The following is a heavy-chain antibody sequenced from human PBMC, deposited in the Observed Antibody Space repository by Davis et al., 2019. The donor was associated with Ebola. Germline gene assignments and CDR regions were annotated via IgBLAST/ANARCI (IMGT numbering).Heavy chain of an antibody. CDR3: ARRIAAAPLRGYYFDY. V-gene: IGHV2-70*01. J-gene: IGHJ4*02. CDR2: IDWDDDK. Sequence: SGPTLVKPTQTLTLTCTFSGFSLSTSGMCVSWIRQPPGKALEWLALIDWDDDKYYSTSLKTRLTISKDTSKNQVVLTMTNMDPVDTATYYCARRIAAAPLRGYYFDYWGQGTLVTVSS. D-gene: IGHD6-13*01. CDR1: GFSLSTSGMC.